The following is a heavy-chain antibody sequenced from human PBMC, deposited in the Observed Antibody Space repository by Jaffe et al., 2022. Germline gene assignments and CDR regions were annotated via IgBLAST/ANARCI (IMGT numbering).Heavy chain of an antibody. CDR2: IKPDGSQE. CDR1: GFTFRSDW. D-gene: IGHD6-19*01. Sequence: EVQLVESGGGLVQPGGSLRLSCAASGFTFRSDWMSWVRQAPGKGLEWLANIKPDGSQEYYADSVKGRFTISRDNAKNSLFLQMNYLRADDTAVYSCARDPARWGSGWNRDYWGQGTLVTVSS. J-gene: IGHJ4*02. V-gene: IGHV3-7*05. CDR3: ARDPARWGSGWNRDY.